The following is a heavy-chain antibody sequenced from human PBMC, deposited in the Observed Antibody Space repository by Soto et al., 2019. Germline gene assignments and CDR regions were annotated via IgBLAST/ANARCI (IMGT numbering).Heavy chain of an antibody. CDR1: GFSLSTGGLG. CDR3: VHSRCGGDCLRSYSSHYYYGMDV. Sequence: QITLKESGPTLVKPTQTLTLTCTFSGFSLSTGGLGVGWIRQPPGEALEWLALIYWDDDKRYSPSLRSRLTITKDTSKNQVVLIMTNMDPVDTATYYCVHSRCGGDCLRSYSSHYYYGMDVWGQGTTVTVYS. V-gene: IGHV2-5*02. CDR2: IYWDDDK. D-gene: IGHD2-21*02. J-gene: IGHJ6*02.